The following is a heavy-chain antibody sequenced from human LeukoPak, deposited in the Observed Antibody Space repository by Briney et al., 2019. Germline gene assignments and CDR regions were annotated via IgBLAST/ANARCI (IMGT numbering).Heavy chain of an antibody. Sequence: GRSLRLSCAASGFTFSSYGMHWVRQAPGKGLEWVAVISYDGSNKYYADSVKGRFTISRDNSRNTLYLQMNSLRAEDTAVYYCAKGFSFAAGSGYFTIWGQGTLVTVSS. CDR3: AKGFSFAAGSGYFTI. CDR1: GFTFSSYG. CDR2: ISYDGSNK. D-gene: IGHD3-22*01. J-gene: IGHJ4*02. V-gene: IGHV3-30*18.